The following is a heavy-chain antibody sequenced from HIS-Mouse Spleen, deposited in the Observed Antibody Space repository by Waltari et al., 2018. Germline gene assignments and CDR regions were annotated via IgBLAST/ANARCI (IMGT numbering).Heavy chain of an antibody. D-gene: IGHD5-12*01. CDR3: AREGSGYDYYFDY. J-gene: IGHJ4*02. CDR1: GFTVSSNY. CDR2: SYSGGST. V-gene: IGHV3-53*01. Sequence: EVQLVESGGGLIQPGGSLRLSCAASGFTVSSNYMSWVRQAPGKGLGGVSVSYSGGSTYYADSVKGRFTISRDNSKNTLYLQMNSLRAEDTAVYYCAREGSGYDYYFDYWGQGTLVTVSS.